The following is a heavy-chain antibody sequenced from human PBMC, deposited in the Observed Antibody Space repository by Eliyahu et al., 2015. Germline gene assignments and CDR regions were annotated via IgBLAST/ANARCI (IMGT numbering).Heavy chain of an antibody. CDR2: IYYNGYT. D-gene: IGHD2-2*01. Sequence: QVQLQESGPGLVKPSQTLSLTCTVSGDSLTSDEYYWSWIRQLPGKGLEWIGYIYYNGYTYSTPSLNSRLTLSLDTSKNDFSLKLDSVTAADTAVYYCARCSSSICHFDYWGRGTLVTVSS. CDR3: ARCSSSICHFDY. V-gene: IGHV4-31*03. CDR1: GDSLTSDEYY. J-gene: IGHJ4*02.